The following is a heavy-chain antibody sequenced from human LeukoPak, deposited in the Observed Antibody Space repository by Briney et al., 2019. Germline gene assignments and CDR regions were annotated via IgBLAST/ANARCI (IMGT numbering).Heavy chain of an antibody. J-gene: IGHJ4*02. D-gene: IGHD2-15*01. CDR2: ISGSGGST. CDR1: GFTFSSYA. CDR3: AKDDIVVVVAASFPDY. V-gene: IGHV3-23*01. Sequence: SGGSLRLSCAASGFTFSSYAMSWVRQAPGKGLEWVPAISGSGGSTYYADSVKGRFTISRDNSKNTLYLQMNSLRAEDTAVYYCAKDDIVVVVAASFPDYWGQGTLVTVSS.